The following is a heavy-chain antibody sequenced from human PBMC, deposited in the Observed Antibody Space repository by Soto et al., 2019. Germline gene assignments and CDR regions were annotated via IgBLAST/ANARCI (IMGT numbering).Heavy chain of an antibody. J-gene: IGHJ4*02. CDR1: GGSISSYY. CDR3: ARDHSGGSNLDY. CDR2: IYYSGST. V-gene: IGHV4-59*01. Sequence: ASETLSLTCTVSGGSISSYYWSWIRQPPGKGLEWIGYIYYSGSTNYNPSLKSRVTISVDTSKNQFSLKLSSVTAADTAVYYCARDHSGGSNLDYWGQGPLVTVSS. D-gene: IGHD2-15*01.